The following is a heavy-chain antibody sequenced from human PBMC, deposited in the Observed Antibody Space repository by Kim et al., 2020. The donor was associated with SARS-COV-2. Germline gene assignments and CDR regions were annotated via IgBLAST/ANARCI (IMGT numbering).Heavy chain of an antibody. D-gene: IGHD3-22*01. V-gene: IGHV3-9*01. CDR1: GFTFDDYA. CDR2: ISWNSGSI. Sequence: GGSLRLSCAASGFTFDDYAMHWVRQAPGKGLEWVSGISWNSGSIGYADSVKGRFTISRDNAKNSLYLQMNSLRAEDTALYYCAKDFDYDSSGYYWDAFDIWGQGTMVTVSS. CDR3: AKDFDYDSSGYYWDAFDI. J-gene: IGHJ3*02.